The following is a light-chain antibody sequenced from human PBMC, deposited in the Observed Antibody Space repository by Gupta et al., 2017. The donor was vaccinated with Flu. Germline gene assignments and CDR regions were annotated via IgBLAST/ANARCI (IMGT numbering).Light chain of an antibody. CDR2: EVT. V-gene: IGLV2-14*01. J-gene: IGLJ1*01. Sequence: SALTQPASVSGSPGQSITISCTGTSSDVGAYNAVSWYQQHPGSVPRLMIHEVTNRPSGVSNRFSGSKSGNTASLTISGLQAEDEADYYCSSLTTSITYVFGTGTKVTVL. CDR1: SSDVGAYNA. CDR3: SSLTTSITYV.